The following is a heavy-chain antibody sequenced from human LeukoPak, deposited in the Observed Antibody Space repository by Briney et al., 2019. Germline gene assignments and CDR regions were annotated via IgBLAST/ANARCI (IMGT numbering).Heavy chain of an antibody. CDR3: AKEVVVYGACDY. CDR2: ISGSGGST. V-gene: IGHV3-23*01. CDR1: GFTFSSYP. D-gene: IGHD2-8*02. J-gene: IGHJ4*02. Sequence: TGGSLRLSGAASGFTFSSYPMSWVRQAPGKGLEWVSAISGSGGSTYYADSVKGRFTISRDNSKNTLYLQMNSLRAEDTAVYYCAKEVVVYGACDYWGQGTLVTVSS.